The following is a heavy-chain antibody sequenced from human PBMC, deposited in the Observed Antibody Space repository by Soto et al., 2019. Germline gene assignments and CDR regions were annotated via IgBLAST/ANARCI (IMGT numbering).Heavy chain of an antibody. D-gene: IGHD6-19*01. CDR1: GGAIGGYY. CDR3: ARHGSDSGWFFFDP. J-gene: IGHJ5*02. V-gene: IGHV4-59*08. Sequence: PSETLSLTCSLSGGAIGGYYWSWIRQPPGKALEWIGYVSYSGSTDYHPSLKSRVSISIDTSKNQFSLKMISVTAADTAVYYCARHGSDSGWFFFDPCGQGALVPVSS. CDR2: VSYSGST.